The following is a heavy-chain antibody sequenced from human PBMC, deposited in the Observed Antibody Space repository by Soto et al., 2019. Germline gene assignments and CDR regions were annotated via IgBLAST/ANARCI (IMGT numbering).Heavy chain of an antibody. CDR2: IFYSGST. CDR3: ARDRRDGYNRLPYGMDV. D-gene: IGHD5-12*01. V-gene: IGHV4-30-4*01. Sequence: SETLSLTCSVSGGSISDYDYYWSWIRQPPGKGLEWIGYIFYSGSTSYTPSLKSRVTISIDTSKNQFSLNLTSVTAADTAVYFCARDRRDGYNRLPYGMDVWGQGTTVTVS. J-gene: IGHJ6*02. CDR1: GGSISDYDYY.